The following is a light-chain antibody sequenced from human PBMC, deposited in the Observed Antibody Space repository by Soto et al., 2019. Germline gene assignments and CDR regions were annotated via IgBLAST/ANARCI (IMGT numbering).Light chain of an antibody. Sequence: DIVMTQSPDSLAVSLGERATINCKSSQSALYSPTNKNYLAWYQQKPGQPPKLLIYWASTRESGVTDRCSGSGSGTDFSLNISSLQADDVAPYYCQQYYPAPFTFGQGTKLQI. CDR2: WAS. J-gene: IGKJ2*01. V-gene: IGKV4-1*01. CDR1: QSALYSPTNKNY. CDR3: QQYYPAPFT.